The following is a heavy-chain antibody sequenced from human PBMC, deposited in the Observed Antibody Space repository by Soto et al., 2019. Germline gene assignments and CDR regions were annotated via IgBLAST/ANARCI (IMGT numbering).Heavy chain of an antibody. CDR2: ISWDGGST. Sequence: GGSLRLSCAASGFTFDDYTMHWVRQAPGKGLEWGSLISWDGGSTYYADSVKGRFTISRDNSKNSLYLQMNSLRTEDTALYYCAKDIRGYYDSSGYYGLDYWGQGTLVTVSS. J-gene: IGHJ4*02. CDR3: AKDIRGYYDSSGYYGLDY. CDR1: GFTFDDYT. D-gene: IGHD3-22*01. V-gene: IGHV3-43*01.